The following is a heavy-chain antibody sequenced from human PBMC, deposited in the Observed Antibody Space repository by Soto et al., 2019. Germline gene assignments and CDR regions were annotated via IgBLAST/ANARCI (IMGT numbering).Heavy chain of an antibody. CDR3: ARSVVVVTFPNWFDP. J-gene: IGHJ5*02. CDR1: GGSISSSSYY. Sequence: SETLSLTCTVSGGSISSSSYYWGWIRQPPGKGLEWIGSIYYSGSTYYNPSLKSRVTISVDTSKNQFSLKLSSVTAADTAVYYCARSVVVVTFPNWFDPWGQGTLVTVSS. D-gene: IGHD2-21*02. V-gene: IGHV4-39*01. CDR2: IYYSGST.